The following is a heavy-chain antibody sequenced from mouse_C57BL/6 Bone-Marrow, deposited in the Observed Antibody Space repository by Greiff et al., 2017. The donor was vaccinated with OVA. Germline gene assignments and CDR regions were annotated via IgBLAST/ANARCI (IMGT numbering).Heavy chain of an antibody. CDR2: IYPRSGNN. Sequence: QVQLQQSGAELARPGASVKLSCKASGYTFTSYGISWVKQRTGQGLEWIGEIYPRSGNNYYNEKFKGKATLTADKSSSTAYMELRSLTSEDSAVFFCARRRGNSDYAMDYWGQGTSVTVSS. J-gene: IGHJ4*01. V-gene: IGHV1-81*01. D-gene: IGHD2-1*01. CDR3: ARRRGNSDYAMDY. CDR1: GYTFTSYG.